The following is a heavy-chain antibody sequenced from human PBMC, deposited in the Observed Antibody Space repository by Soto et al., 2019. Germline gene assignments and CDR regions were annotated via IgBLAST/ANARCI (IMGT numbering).Heavy chain of an antibody. CDR1: GGTFSSYA. CDR2: IIPIFGTA. Sequence: QVQLVQSGAEVKKPGSSVKVSCKASGGTFSSYAISWVRQAPGQGLEWMGGIIPIFGTANYAQKFQGRVTITADKSTSTAYMERSSLISEDTAVYYCARDRRYCSGGSCYEWGQGPLVTVSS. CDR3: ARDRRYCSGGSCYE. D-gene: IGHD2-15*01. V-gene: IGHV1-69*06. J-gene: IGHJ4*02.